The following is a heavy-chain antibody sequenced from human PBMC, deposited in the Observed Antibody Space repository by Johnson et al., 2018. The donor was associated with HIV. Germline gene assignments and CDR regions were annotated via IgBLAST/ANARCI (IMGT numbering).Heavy chain of an antibody. Sequence: VQLVESGGGLVPPGRSLRLSCAASGFTFDDYAMHWVRQAPGKGLEWVSGISGSGGSTYYADSVKGRFTISRDNSKNTLYLQMNSLRAEDTAVCYCAKDRPPGLTGYYDAFDIWGQGTMVTVSS. J-gene: IGHJ3*02. D-gene: IGHD3-9*01. CDR1: GFTFDDYA. V-gene: IGHV3-23*04. CDR2: ISGSGGST. CDR3: AKDRPPGLTGYYDAFDI.